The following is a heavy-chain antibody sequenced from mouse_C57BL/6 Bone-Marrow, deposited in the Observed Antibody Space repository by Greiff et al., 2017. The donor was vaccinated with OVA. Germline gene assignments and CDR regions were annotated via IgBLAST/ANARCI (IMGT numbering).Heavy chain of an antibody. CDR2: IWRGGST. V-gene: IGHV2-5*01. D-gene: IGHD1-1*01. CDR1: GFALTSYG. J-gene: IGHJ1*03. Sequence: QVHVKQSGPGLVQPSKSLSITCTVSGFALTSYGVHWVRQSPGKGLEWLGVIWRGGSTDYNAAFMSRLSITKDNSKSQVFFKMNSLQADDTAIYYCAKFTTYWYFDVWGTGTPVTVSS. CDR3: AKFTTYWYFDV.